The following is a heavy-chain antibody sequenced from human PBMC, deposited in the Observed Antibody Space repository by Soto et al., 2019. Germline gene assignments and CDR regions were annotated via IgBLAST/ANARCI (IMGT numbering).Heavy chain of an antibody. J-gene: IGHJ4*02. CDR2: IIPIFGTA. Sequence: QVQLVQSGAEVKKPGSSVKVSCKASGGTFSSYAISWVQQAPGQGLEWLGGIIPIFGTAHYSQKFQCRVTITADESTSTAYMELSSLRSDDTAVYYCAREAAAGYFDYWGQGTLVTVSS. CDR1: GGTFSSYA. D-gene: IGHD6-13*01. CDR3: AREAAAGYFDY. V-gene: IGHV1-69*12.